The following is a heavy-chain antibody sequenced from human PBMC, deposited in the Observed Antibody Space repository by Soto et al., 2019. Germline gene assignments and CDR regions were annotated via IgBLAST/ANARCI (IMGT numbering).Heavy chain of an antibody. CDR1: GFSLSNARMG. D-gene: IGHD3-22*01. CDR2: IFSNDEK. J-gene: IGHJ3*02. V-gene: IGHV2-26*01. CDR3: ARAHNPYYYDSSGYVDAFDI. Sequence: SVPTLVNPTGTLALTCTVSGFSLSNARMGVSWIRQPPGKALEWLAHIFSNDEKSYSTSLKSRLTISKDASKSQVVLTMTNMDPVDTATYYCARAHNPYYYDSSGYVDAFDIWGQGTMVTVSS.